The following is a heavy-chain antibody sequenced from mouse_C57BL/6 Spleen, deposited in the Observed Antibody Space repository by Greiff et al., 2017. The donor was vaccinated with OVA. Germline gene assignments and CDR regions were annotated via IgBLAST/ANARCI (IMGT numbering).Heavy chain of an antibody. Sequence: DVQLVESGGGLVKPGGSLKLSCAASGFTFSSYAMSWVRQTPEKRLEWVATISDGGSYTYYPDNVKGRFTISRDNAKNNLYLQMSHLKSEDTAMYYCARSLITTVVATDAMDYWGQGTSVTVSS. CDR2: ISDGGSYT. D-gene: IGHD1-1*01. V-gene: IGHV5-4*01. J-gene: IGHJ4*01. CDR1: GFTFSSYA. CDR3: ARSLITTVVATDAMDY.